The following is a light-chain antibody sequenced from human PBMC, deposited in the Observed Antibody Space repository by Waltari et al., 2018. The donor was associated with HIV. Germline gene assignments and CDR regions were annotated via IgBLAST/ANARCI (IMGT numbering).Light chain of an antibody. J-gene: IGLJ3*02. CDR2: RNN. CDR1: GSNIGSNS. CDR3: AASDDSLSGWL. Sequence: QSELTQPPSVSGTPGQRVTISCSGSGSNIGSNSVYWYQQLPGTAPKLLISRNNQRPSGVPDRFSGSKSGTSASLAISGLRAEDEADYFCAASDDSLSGWLFGGGTKLTVL. V-gene: IGLV1-47*01.